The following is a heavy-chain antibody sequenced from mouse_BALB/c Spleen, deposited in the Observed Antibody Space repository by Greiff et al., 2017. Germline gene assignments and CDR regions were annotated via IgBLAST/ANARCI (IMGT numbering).Heavy chain of an antibody. Sequence: EVQLQESGPSLVKPSQTLSLTCSVTGDSITSGYWNWIRKFPGNKLEYMGYISYSGSTYYNPSLKSRISITRDTSKNQYYLQLNSVTTEDTATYYCARSGGLRIYYAMDYWGQGTSVTVSS. J-gene: IGHJ4*01. CDR1: GDSITSGY. D-gene: IGHD2-2*01. CDR2: ISYSGST. CDR3: ARSGGLRIYYAMDY. V-gene: IGHV3-8*02.